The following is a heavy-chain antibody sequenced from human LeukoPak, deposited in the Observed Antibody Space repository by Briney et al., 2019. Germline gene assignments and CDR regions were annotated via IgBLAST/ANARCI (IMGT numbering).Heavy chain of an antibody. D-gene: IGHD6-13*01. CDR2: MNPNSGNT. Sequence: GASVKVSCKASGYTFTSYDINWVRQATGQGLEWMGWMNPNSGNTGYAQKFQGRVTMTRNTSISAAYMELSSLRSEDTAVYYCARDPGGIAAAGTEHWFDPWGQGTLVTVSS. J-gene: IGHJ5*02. CDR3: ARDPGGIAAAGTEHWFDP. V-gene: IGHV1-8*01. CDR1: GYTFTSYD.